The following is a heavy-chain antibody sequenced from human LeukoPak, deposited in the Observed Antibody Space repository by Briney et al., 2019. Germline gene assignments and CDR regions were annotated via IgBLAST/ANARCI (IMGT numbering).Heavy chain of an antibody. CDR1: GGSISSGGYS. D-gene: IGHD2-2*01. Sequence: PSETLSLTCAVSGGSISSGGYSWSWIRQPPVKGLEWIGYIYHSGSTYYNPSLKSRVTISVDRSKNQFSLKLSSVTAADTAVYYCARSMPSHAFDIWGQGTMVTVSS. V-gene: IGHV4-30-2*01. CDR3: ARSMPSHAFDI. J-gene: IGHJ3*02. CDR2: IYHSGST.